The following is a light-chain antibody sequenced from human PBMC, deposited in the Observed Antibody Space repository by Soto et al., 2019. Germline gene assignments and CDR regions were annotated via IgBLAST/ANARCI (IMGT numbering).Light chain of an antibody. V-gene: IGLV1-40*01. CDR2: GNS. CDR1: SSNIGAGYD. CDR3: QSYDISLSGYV. Sequence: QAVVTQPPSVSGAPGQRVTISCTGSSSNIGAGYDVHWYQQLPGTAPKLLIYGNSNRPSGVPDRFSGSKSGTSASLAITGLQADDEADYYCQSYDISLSGYVFGTGTKLTVL. J-gene: IGLJ1*01.